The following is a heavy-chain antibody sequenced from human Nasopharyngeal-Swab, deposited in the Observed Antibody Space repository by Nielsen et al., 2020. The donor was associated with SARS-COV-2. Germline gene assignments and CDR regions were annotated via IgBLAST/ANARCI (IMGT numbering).Heavy chain of an antibody. J-gene: IGHJ6*02. Sequence: WIRQPPGKGLEWIGSIYYSGSTYYNPSLKSRVTISVDTSKSQFSLKLSSVTAADMAVYYYARRVARAPRHEGDYYYGMDVWGQGTTVTVSS. V-gene: IGHV4-39*01. CDR3: ARRVARAPRHEGDYYYGMDV. CDR2: IYYSGST. D-gene: IGHD3-16*01.